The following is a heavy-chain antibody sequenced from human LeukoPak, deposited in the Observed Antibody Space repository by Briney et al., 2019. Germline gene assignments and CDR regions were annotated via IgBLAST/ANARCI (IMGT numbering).Heavy chain of an antibody. D-gene: IGHD6-19*01. V-gene: IGHV1-18*01. CDR2: ISAYNGNT. Sequence: ASVKVSGKASGYTFTSYGISWVRQAPGQGLEWMGWISAYNGNTNYAQKLQGRVTMTTDTSTSTAYMELRSLRSDDTAVYYCARGRLAVMYNWFDPWGQGTLVTVSS. CDR3: ARGRLAVMYNWFDP. J-gene: IGHJ5*02. CDR1: GYTFTSYG.